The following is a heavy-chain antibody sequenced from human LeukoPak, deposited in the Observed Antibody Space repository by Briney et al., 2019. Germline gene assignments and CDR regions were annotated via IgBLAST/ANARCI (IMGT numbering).Heavy chain of an antibody. Sequence: GGSLRLSCAASGFTFSIYSMNWVRQSPGKGLEWVSSMSSSSSYINYADSVKGRFTISRDNAKNSLYLQMNSLRAEDTAVYYCARGAVAGPPYFDYWGQGTLVTVSS. J-gene: IGHJ4*02. CDR2: MSSSSSYI. D-gene: IGHD6-19*01. CDR1: GFTFSIYS. CDR3: ARGAVAGPPYFDY. V-gene: IGHV3-21*01.